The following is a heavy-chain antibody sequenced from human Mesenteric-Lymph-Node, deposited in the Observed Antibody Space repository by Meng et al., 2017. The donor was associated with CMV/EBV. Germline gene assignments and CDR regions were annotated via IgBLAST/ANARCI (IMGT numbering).Heavy chain of an antibody. D-gene: IGHD2-2*01. Sequence: MSWVREDPGKGLEWVGRIKSKTDGETTDYAAPVKGRFTISRDDSKNTLYLQMNSLKTEDTAVYYCTTISSAIVVVPAAHFYWYFDLWGRGTLVTVSS. CDR3: TTISSAIVVVPAAHFYWYFDL. CDR2: IKSKTDGETT. V-gene: IGHV3-15*01. J-gene: IGHJ2*01.